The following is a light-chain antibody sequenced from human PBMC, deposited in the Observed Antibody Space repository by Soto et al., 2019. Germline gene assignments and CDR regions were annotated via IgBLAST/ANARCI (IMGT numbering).Light chain of an antibody. CDR2: GAS. CDR3: QQYNNWPQT. Sequence: EIVLTQSPGTLSLSPRERATLSCRASQSVSNAYLAWYQQKPGQAPRLLIYGASTRATGIPARFSGSGSGTEFTLTISSLQSEDFAVYYCQQYNNWPQTFGQGTKLAIK. J-gene: IGKJ2*01. CDR1: QSVSNAY. V-gene: IGKV3-15*01.